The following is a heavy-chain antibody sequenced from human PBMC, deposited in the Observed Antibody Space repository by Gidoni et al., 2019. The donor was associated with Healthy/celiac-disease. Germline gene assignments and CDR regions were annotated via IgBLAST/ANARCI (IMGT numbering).Heavy chain of an antibody. D-gene: IGHD2-2*01. CDR1: GYTFTSYD. V-gene: IGHV1-8*01. Sequence: QVQLVQSGAEVKKPGASVKVSCKASGYTFTSYDINWVRQATGQGLEWMGWMNPNSGNTGYAQKFQGRVTMTRNTSISTAYMELSSLRSEDTAVYYCARTYQDIYYYYYGMDVWGQGTTVTVSS. CDR3: ARTYQDIYYYYYGMDV. CDR2: MNPNSGNT. J-gene: IGHJ6*02.